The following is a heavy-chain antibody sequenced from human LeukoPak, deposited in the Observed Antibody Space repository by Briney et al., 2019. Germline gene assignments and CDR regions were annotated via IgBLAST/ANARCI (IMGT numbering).Heavy chain of an antibody. Sequence: GGSLRLSCAASGFTFSTYRMAWVRQAPGKGLEWVANIKQDGSEKHYVDSVKGRFTISRDNAKNSLYLQMSSLRAEDTAVYYCTRVEETATTAAIIRKYSYYYYYMDVWGKGNTVTVSS. CDR3: TRVEETATTAAIIRKYSYYYYYMDV. D-gene: IGHD4-11*01. J-gene: IGHJ6*03. V-gene: IGHV3-7*01. CDR1: GFTFSTYR. CDR2: IKQDGSEK.